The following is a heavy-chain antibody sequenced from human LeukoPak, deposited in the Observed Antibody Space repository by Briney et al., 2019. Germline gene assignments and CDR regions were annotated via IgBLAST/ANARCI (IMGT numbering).Heavy chain of an antibody. D-gene: IGHD3-22*01. CDR1: GFTFSNGW. Sequence: GGSLRLSCVVSGFTFSNGWMSWVRQTPGKGLEWVGRIKSKRDGGTTDYAAPVKGRFTISRDDSKSTLYLQMSSLRTDDTAIYYCATDYYYDSPGLFDYWGQGSLVTVSS. V-gene: IGHV3-15*01. CDR3: ATDYYYDSPGLFDY. CDR2: IKSKRDGGTT. J-gene: IGHJ4*02.